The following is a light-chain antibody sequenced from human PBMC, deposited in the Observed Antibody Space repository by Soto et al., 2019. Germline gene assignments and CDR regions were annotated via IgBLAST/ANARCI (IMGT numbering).Light chain of an antibody. V-gene: IGKV1-5*03. CDR3: QHYNSYSEA. J-gene: IGKJ1*01. CDR2: KAS. CDR1: QAISSC. Sequence: DIQMTQSPSTLSGSIGDRVTISCRASQAISSCLAWYQQKPGKAPKLLIYKASTLKSGVPSRFSGSGSGTEFTLTISSLQPDDFATYYCQHYNSYSEAFRQGTKVDI.